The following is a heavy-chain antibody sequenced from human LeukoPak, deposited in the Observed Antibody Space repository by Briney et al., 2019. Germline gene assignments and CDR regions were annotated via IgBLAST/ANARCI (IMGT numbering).Heavy chain of an antibody. CDR3: AKAPRRQWPLGWFDP. V-gene: IGHV3-9*01. J-gene: IGHJ5*02. CDR2: ISWNSGSI. CDR1: GFTFDDYA. Sequence: GGSLRLSCAASGFTFDDYAMHWVRQAPGKGLEWVSGISWNSGSIGYADSVKGRFTISRDNAKNSLYLQMNSLRAEDTALYYCAKAPRRQWPLGWFDPWGQGTLVTVSS. D-gene: IGHD6-19*01.